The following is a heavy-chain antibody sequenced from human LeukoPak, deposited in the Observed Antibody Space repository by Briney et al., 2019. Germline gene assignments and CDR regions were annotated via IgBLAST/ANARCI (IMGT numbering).Heavy chain of an antibody. Sequence: GGSLRLSCAASGFTFSDYYMSWIRQAPGKGLEWVSYISSSGSTIYYADSVKGRFTISRDNAKNSLYLQLNSLRAEDTAVYYCARGPYSGSYSDYYYYYMDVWGKGTTVTVSS. V-gene: IGHV3-11*04. CDR2: ISSSGSTI. CDR3: ARGPYSGSYSDYYYYYMDV. J-gene: IGHJ6*03. D-gene: IGHD1-26*01. CDR1: GFTFSDYY.